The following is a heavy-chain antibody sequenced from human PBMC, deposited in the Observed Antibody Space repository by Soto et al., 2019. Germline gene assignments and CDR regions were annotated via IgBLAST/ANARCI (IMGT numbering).Heavy chain of an antibody. CDR2: INPNSGGT. CDR1: GYTFTGYY. D-gene: IGHD5-18*01. V-gene: IGHV1-2*04. CDR3: ARDHRVDTAIGYYYYYMDV. Sequence: ASVKVSCKASGYTFTGYYMHWVRQAPGQGLEWMGWINPNSGGTNYAQKFQGWVTMTRDTSISTAYMELSRLRSDDTAVYYCARDHRVDTAIGYYYYYMDVWGKGTTVTISS. J-gene: IGHJ6*03.